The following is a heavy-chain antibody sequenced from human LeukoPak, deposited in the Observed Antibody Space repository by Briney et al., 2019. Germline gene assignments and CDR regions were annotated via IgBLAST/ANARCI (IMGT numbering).Heavy chain of an antibody. CDR3: ARDLCSSTSCYTGKH. V-gene: IGHV1-69*05. CDR2: IIPIFGTA. J-gene: IGHJ1*01. CDR1: GGTFSSYA. D-gene: IGHD2-2*02. Sequence: GSSVKVSCKASGGTFSSYAISWVLQAPGQGLEWMGGIIPIFGTANYAQKFQGRVTITTDESTSTAYMELSSLRSDDTAVYYCARDLCSSTSCYTGKHWGQGTLVTVSS.